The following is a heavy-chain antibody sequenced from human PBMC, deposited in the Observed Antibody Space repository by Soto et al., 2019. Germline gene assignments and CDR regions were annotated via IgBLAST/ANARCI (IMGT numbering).Heavy chain of an antibody. CDR1: GCTFSSYA. D-gene: IGHD3-22*01. J-gene: IGHJ4*02. CDR2: IIPIFGTA. CDR3: ARTYYYDSSGYYLDY. V-gene: IGHV1-69*13. Sequence: SVKVSCKSSGCTFSSYAISWVRQAPGQGLEWMGGIIPIFGTANYAQKFQGRVTITADESTSTAYMELSSLRSEDTAVYYCARTYYYDSSGYYLDYWGQGTLVTVSS.